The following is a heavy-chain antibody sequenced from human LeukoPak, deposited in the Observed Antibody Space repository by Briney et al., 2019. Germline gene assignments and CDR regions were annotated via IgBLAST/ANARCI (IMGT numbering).Heavy chain of an antibody. D-gene: IGHD3-22*01. Sequence: PSGTLSLTCTVSGGSISSGGYYWSWIRQHPGKGLEWIGYIYYSGSTYYNPSLKSRVTISVDTSKNQFSLKLSSVTAADTAVYYCARDSSGRSDAFDIWGQGTMVTASS. CDR2: IYYSGST. J-gene: IGHJ3*02. V-gene: IGHV4-31*03. CDR3: ARDSSGRSDAFDI. CDR1: GGSISSGGYY.